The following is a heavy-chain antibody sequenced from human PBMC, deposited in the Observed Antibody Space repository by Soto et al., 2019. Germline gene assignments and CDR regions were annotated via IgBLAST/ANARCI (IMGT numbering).Heavy chain of an antibody. D-gene: IGHD1-26*01. Sequence: PSETLSLTCAVSGGSISSGGYSWSWIRQPPGKGLEWIGYIYHSGSTYYNPSLKSRVTISVDRSKNQFSLKLSSVTAADTAVYYCASSIVGATLFDYWGQGTLVTVSS. CDR3: ASSIVGATLFDY. V-gene: IGHV4-30-2*01. CDR2: IYHSGST. CDR1: GGSISSGGYS. J-gene: IGHJ4*02.